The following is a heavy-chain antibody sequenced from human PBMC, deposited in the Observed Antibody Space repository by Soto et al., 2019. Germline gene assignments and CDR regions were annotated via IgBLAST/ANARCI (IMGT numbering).Heavy chain of an antibody. D-gene: IGHD2-15*01. CDR2: IYYSGST. CDR3: ARILFFFFQAEDGIRDTVPVSAFLLNRSSDL. V-gene: IGHV2-70*10. Sequence: EKGLEWIGYIYYSGSTNYNPSLKSRVTISKDTSKNQVVLTMTNMDPVDTATYYCARILFFFFQAEDGIRDTVPVSAFLLNRSSDL. J-gene: IGHJ2*01.